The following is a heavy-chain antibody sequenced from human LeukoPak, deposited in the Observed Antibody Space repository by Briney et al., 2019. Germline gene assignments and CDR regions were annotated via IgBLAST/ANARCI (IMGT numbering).Heavy chain of an antibody. D-gene: IGHD6-25*01. CDR2: ISSSSSYI. CDR1: GFTFSRYS. CDR3: ARDRGAARFGAFDI. V-gene: IGHV3-21*04. Sequence: PGGSLRLSCVVSGFTFSRYSVNWVRQAPGKGLQWVSSISSSSSYIHYADSVKGRFTISRDNSENTLYLQMNSLRAEDTAVYYCARDRGAARFGAFDIWGQGTMVTVSS. J-gene: IGHJ3*02.